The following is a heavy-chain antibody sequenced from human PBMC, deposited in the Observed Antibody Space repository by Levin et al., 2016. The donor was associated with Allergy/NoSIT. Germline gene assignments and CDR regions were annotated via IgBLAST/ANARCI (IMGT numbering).Heavy chain of an antibody. V-gene: IGHV7-4-1*02. D-gene: IGHD3-3*01. CDR3: ARGPHVYDFWSGSDWGY. CDR1: GYTFTSYA. J-gene: IGHJ4*02. CDR2: INTNTGNP. Sequence: ASVKVSCKASGYTFTSYAMNWVRQAPGQGLEWMGWINTNTGNPTYAQGFTGRFVFSLDTSVSTAYLQISSLKAEDTAVYYCARGPHVYDFWSGSDWGYWGQGTLVTVSS.